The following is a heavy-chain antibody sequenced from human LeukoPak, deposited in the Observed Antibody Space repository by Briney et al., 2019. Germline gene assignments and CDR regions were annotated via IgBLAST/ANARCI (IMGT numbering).Heavy chain of an antibody. V-gene: IGHV4-4*07. Sequence: SETLSLTCAVYGGSISSYYWSWIRQPAGKGLEWIGRIYTSGSTNYNPSLKSRVTMSVDTSKNQFSLKLSSVTAADTAVYYCAREVVMITFWGVIAHFDYWGQGTLVTVSS. CDR2: IYTSGST. J-gene: IGHJ4*02. D-gene: IGHD3-16*02. CDR3: AREVVMITFWGVIAHFDY. CDR1: GGSISSYY.